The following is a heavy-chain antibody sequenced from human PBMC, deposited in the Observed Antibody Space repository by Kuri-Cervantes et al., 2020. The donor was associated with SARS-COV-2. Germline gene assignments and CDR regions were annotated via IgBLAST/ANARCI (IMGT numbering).Heavy chain of an antibody. CDR2: INHSGST. D-gene: IGHD3-22*01. Sequence: GSLRLSCAVYGGSFSGHYWSWIRQPPGKGLEWIGEINHSGSTNYNPSLKSRVTISVDTSKNQFSLKLSSVTAADTAVYYCAREYYYDSSGYYYTRYYYYYGMDVWGQGTTVTVSS. J-gene: IGHJ6*02. CDR1: GGSFSGHY. V-gene: IGHV4-34*01. CDR3: AREYYYDSSGYYYTRYYYYYGMDV.